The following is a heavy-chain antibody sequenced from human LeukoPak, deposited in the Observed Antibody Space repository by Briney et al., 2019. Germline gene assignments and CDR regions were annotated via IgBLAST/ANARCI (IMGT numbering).Heavy chain of an antibody. J-gene: IGHJ4*02. Sequence: SETLSLTCTVSGASISGSGYYWGWIRQPPGKGLEWIGNIYDSGSTYYNPSLKSRVTISVDTSKNQFSLKLSSVTAADTAVYYCARLFEGSGSYYKGYYFDYWGQGTLVTVSS. CDR1: GASISGSGYY. V-gene: IGHV4-39*01. CDR3: ARLFEGSGSYYKGYYFDY. D-gene: IGHD3-10*01. CDR2: IYDSGST.